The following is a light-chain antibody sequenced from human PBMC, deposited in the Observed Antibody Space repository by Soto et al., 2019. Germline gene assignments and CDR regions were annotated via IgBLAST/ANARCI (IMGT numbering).Light chain of an antibody. CDR1: SSNVESNF. Sequence: QSVLTQPPSASGTAGQRVTISCSGSSSNVESNFVYWYQQLPGTAPKLLIYSNNQRPSGVPDRFSGSKSGTSASLAISGLRSEDEADYYCAAWDDSLSGYVFGTGTKVTVL. V-gene: IGLV1-47*02. J-gene: IGLJ1*01. CDR3: AAWDDSLSGYV. CDR2: SNN.